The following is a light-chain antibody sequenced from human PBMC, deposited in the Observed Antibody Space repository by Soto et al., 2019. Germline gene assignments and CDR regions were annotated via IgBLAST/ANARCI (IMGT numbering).Light chain of an antibody. CDR1: SSDIGAYNY. CDR2: DVD. Sequence: QSALAQPPSASGSPGQSVTISCTGTSSDIGAYNYVSWYQQYPGKAPKLIIYDVDQQPSGVPVRFSGSKFGNTASLTVSGLQDEDEAVYYCNSFAGGAHVVFGGGTKLTVL. J-gene: IGLJ2*01. CDR3: NSFAGGAHVV. V-gene: IGLV2-8*01.